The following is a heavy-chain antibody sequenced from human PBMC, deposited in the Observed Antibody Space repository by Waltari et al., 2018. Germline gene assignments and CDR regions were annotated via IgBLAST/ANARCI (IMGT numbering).Heavy chain of an antibody. J-gene: IGHJ6*02. V-gene: IGHV1-69*10. Sequence: QVQLVQSGAEVKKPGSSVKVSCKASGGTFSSYAISWVRQAPGQGLEWMGGIIPILGIANYAQKFQGRVTITADKSTSTAYMELSSLRSEDTAVYYCVDIVATIGSGDYYYYGMDVWGQGTTVTVSS. D-gene: IGHD5-12*01. CDR2: IIPILGIA. CDR3: VDIVATIGSGDYYYYGMDV. CDR1: GGTFSSYA.